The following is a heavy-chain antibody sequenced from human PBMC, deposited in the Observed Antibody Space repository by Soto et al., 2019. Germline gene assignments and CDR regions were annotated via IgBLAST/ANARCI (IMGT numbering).Heavy chain of an antibody. CDR2: INHSGST. CDR3: ARGEQQLVLGGAFDI. D-gene: IGHD6-13*01. J-gene: IGHJ3*02. Sequence: QVQLQQWGAGLLKPSETLSLTCAVYGGSFSGYYWSWIRQPPGKGLEWIGEINHSGSTNYNPSLKSRVTISVDTSNNQFSLKLSSVTAADTAVYYCARGEQQLVLGGAFDIWGQGTMVTVSS. V-gene: IGHV4-34*01. CDR1: GGSFSGYY.